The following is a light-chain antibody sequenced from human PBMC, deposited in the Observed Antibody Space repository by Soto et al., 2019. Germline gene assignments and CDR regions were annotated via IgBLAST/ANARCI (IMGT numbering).Light chain of an antibody. CDR1: SGSIASNY. J-gene: IGLJ2*01. Sequence: NFMLTQPRSVSESPEKTVTISCTRSSGSIASNYVKWYQQRPGSAPTTVISGDDQRPSGVPDRFSASIDSSSNSASLTISGLKTEDEADYYCQSYDSSCGVFGGGTKVTVL. V-gene: IGLV6-57*03. CDR2: GDD. CDR3: QSYDSSCGV.